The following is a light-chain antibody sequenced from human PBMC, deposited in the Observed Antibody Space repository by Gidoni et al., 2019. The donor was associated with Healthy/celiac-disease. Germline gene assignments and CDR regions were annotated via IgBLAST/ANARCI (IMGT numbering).Light chain of an antibody. CDR1: SSNLGSNT. V-gene: IGLV1-44*01. CDR2: SNN. J-gene: IGLJ3*02. CDR3: AAWDDSLNGYWV. Sequence: QSVLTQPPSASGTPGQRVPISCSGSSSNLGSNTVNWYQPLPGTAPKLLIYSNNQRPSGVPDRFSGSKSGTSASLAISGLQSEDEADYYCAAWDDSLNGYWVFGGGTKLTVL.